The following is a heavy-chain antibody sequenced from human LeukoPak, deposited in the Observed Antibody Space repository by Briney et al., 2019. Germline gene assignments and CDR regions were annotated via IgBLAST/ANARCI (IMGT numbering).Heavy chain of an antibody. J-gene: IGHJ4*02. Sequence: SQTLSLTCTVSGGSISSGDYYWSWIRQPPGKGLEWIGYIYYSGSTYYNPSLKSRVTISVDTSKNQFSLKLSSVTAADTAVYYCARRTYYYDSSGYDGLDYWSQGTLVTVSS. CDR2: IYYSGST. V-gene: IGHV4-30-4*08. CDR3: ARRTYYYDSSGYDGLDY. CDR1: GGSISSGDYY. D-gene: IGHD3-22*01.